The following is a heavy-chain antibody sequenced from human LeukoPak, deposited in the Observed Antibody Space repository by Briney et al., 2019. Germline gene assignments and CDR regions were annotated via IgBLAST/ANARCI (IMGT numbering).Heavy chain of an antibody. CDR3: ARDRNWNYDY. J-gene: IGHJ4*02. CDR1: GFTFSDYT. Sequence: GGSLRLSCAASGFTFSDYTMDWVCQAPGKGLRWVSSSGGSGDSIYYEDSVKGRFTISRDNAKNSLNLQMNSQRAEDTAVYYCARDRNWNYDYWGQGTLVTVSS. D-gene: IGHD1-7*01. CDR2: SGGSGDSI. V-gene: IGHV3-21*01.